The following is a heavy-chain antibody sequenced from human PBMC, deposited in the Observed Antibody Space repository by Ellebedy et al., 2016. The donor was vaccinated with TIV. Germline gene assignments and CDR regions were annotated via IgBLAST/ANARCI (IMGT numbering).Heavy chain of an antibody. CDR1: GYTFTSYA. CDR2: INAGNGNT. J-gene: IGHJ4*02. D-gene: IGHD1-26*01. Sequence: AASVKVSCKASGYTFTSYAMHWVRQAPGQRLEWMGWINAGNGNTKYSQKFQGRVTIHRDTSESTAYMELSSLSSEDTAMYYCAGVRSGSYYDYWGQGTLVTVSS. V-gene: IGHV1-3*01. CDR3: AGVRSGSYYDY.